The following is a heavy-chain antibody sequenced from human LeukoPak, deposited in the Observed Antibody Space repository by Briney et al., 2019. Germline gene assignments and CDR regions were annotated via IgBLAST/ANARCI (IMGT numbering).Heavy chain of an antibody. Sequence: SETLSLTCTVSGGSTGSGRYYWGWLRHPPNTGLEWVATIFYTGSTYSNPSLESRVTLSVDTSKNQFSLKLNSVTAADTAVYYCARVPALRVVTTPAYFDSWGQGTPVTVSS. CDR1: GGSTGSGRYY. D-gene: IGHD2-21*02. CDR2: IFYTGST. V-gene: IGHV4-39*07. J-gene: IGHJ4*02. CDR3: ARVPALRVVTTPAYFDS.